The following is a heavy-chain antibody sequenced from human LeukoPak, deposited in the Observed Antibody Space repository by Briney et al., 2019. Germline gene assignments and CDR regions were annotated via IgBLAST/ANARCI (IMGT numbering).Heavy chain of an antibody. CDR2: IYYSGST. D-gene: IGHD6-19*01. J-gene: IGHJ3*02. V-gene: IGHV4-59*01. CDR3: ARALAVAGPGGAFDI. CDR1: GVSISSYY. Sequence: PSETLSLTCTVSGVSISSYYWSWIRQPPGKGLEWIGYIYYSGSTNYNPSLKSRVTISVDTSKNQFSLNLSSVTAADTAVYYCARALAVAGPGGAFDIWGQGTMVTVSS.